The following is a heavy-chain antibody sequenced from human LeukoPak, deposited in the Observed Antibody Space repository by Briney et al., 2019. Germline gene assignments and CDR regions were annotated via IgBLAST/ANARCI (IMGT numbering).Heavy chain of an antibody. CDR3: VSNYVGAFYYYYYMDV. J-gene: IGHJ6*03. V-gene: IGHV3-23*01. CDR2: ISGSGGST. D-gene: IGHD4-11*01. Sequence: GGSLRLSCAASGFTFSSYWMHWVRQAPGKGLEWVSAISGSGGSTYYADSVKGRFTISRDNSKNTLYLQMNSLRAEDTAVYYCVSNYVGAFYYYYYMDVWGKGTTVTVSS. CDR1: GFTFSSYW.